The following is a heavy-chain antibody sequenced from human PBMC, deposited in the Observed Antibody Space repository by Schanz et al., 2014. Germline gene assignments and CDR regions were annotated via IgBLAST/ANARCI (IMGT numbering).Heavy chain of an antibody. D-gene: IGHD6-13*01. CDR2: IPPAASVQ. CDR1: GFTFSAYW. J-gene: IGHJ4*02. V-gene: IGHV3-7*01. Sequence: EVQLVEYGGGLVQPGESLRLSCAASGFTFSAYWMAWVRQSPGTCLSFFSAIPPAASVQYYVDSVKGRFTISRDDAKNSHYLQMNSLRVEDTAVFYCVKIGYTHWSLDDWGQGILVTVSS. CDR3: VKIGYTHWSLDD.